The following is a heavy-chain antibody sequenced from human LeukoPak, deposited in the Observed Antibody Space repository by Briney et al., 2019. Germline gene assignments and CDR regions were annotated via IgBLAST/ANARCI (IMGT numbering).Heavy chain of an antibody. D-gene: IGHD2-21*02. V-gene: IGHV1-18*01. Sequence: GASVKVSCKASGYTFTSYGISWVRQAPGQGLEWMGWISAYNGNTNYAQKLQGRVTMTTDTSTSTAYMELRSLRSDDTAVYYCAKDGLAYCGGDCYSDYWGQGTLVTVSS. CDR3: AKDGLAYCGGDCYSDY. J-gene: IGHJ4*02. CDR2: ISAYNGNT. CDR1: GYTFTSYG.